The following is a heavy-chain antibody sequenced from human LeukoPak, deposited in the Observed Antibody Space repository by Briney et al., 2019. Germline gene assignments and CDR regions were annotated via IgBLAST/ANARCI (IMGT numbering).Heavy chain of an antibody. V-gene: IGHV3-30*09. D-gene: IGHD3-22*01. CDR2: ISYDGSNK. CDR3: ARPLSNGYFHDSGGYYPYAMDV. Sequence: GGSLRLSCASSGFTCSTSTMHWVRQAPGKGLEWVAVISYDGSNKFYADSVKGRFAISRDNSKNTLYLQMNSLRGYASAVYYCARPLSNGYFHDSGGYYPYAMDVWGQGTTVTVSS. J-gene: IGHJ6*02. CDR1: GFTCSTST.